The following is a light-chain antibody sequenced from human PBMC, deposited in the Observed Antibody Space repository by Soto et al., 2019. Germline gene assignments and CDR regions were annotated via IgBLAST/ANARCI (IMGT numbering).Light chain of an antibody. CDR1: SSDVGNNNY. J-gene: IGLJ1*01. Sequence: QSALTQPASVSGSPGQSITISCTGTSSDVGNNNYVSWYQHNPGRAPKVMICDVTNRPSGVSNRFSGSKSGNTASLTISGLQAEDEAAYYCCSFTGSSYVFGTGTKLTVL. CDR2: DVT. V-gene: IGLV2-14*03. CDR3: CSFTGSSYV.